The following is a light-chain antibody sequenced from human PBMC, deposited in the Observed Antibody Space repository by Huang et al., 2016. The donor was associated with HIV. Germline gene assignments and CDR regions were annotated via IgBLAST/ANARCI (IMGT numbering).Light chain of an antibody. V-gene: IGKV4-1*01. CDR2: WAS. Sequence: DIVMTQSPDSLAVSLGERATINCKSSQTILHDSDSRNYLAWYQQKTGQPPKLLIHWASIRKYGVPDRFIGSGSGTDFTLTISSLQAEDVAVYYCQQYYSSPFTFGPGTNVDI. J-gene: IGKJ3*01. CDR3: QQYYSSPFT. CDR1: QTILHDSDSRNY.